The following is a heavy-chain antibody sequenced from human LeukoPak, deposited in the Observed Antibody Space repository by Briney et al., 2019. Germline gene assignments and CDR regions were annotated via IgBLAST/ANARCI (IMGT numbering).Heavy chain of an antibody. CDR2: ICSSGSTI. V-gene: IGHV3-48*04. D-gene: IGHD2-2*01. J-gene: IGHJ4*02. CDR1: GFTFSSSA. CDR3: ARETSTGPVRY. Sequence: GGSLRLSCAASGFTFSSSAMTWVRQAPGKGLEWVSYICSSGSTIYYADSVKGRFTISRDNAKNSLYLQMNSLRAEDTAVYYCARETSTGPVRYWGQGTLVTVSS.